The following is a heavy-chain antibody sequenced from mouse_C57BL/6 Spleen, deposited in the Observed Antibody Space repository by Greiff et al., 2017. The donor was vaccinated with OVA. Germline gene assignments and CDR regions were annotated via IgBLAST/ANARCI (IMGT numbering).Heavy chain of an antibody. Sequence: EVQRVESGPGLVKPSQSLSLTCSVTGYSITSGYYWNWIRQFPGNKLEWMGYISYDGSNNYNPSLKNRISITRDTSKNQFFLKLNSVTTEDTATYYCAREVDGNWYWYFDVWGTGTTVTVSS. CDR1: GYSITSGYY. D-gene: IGHD2-1*01. CDR3: AREVDGNWYWYFDV. V-gene: IGHV3-6*01. CDR2: ISYDGSN. J-gene: IGHJ1*03.